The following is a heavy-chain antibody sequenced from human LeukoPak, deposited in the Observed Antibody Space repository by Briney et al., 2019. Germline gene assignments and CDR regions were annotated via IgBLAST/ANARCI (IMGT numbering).Heavy chain of an antibody. CDR3: TRGSISNYYMDV. D-gene: IGHD3-9*01. J-gene: IGHJ6*03. V-gene: IGHV4-59*01. CDR1: GGTISSYY. CDR2: IYCSGST. Sequence: WETLSLTCTVSGGTISSYYWNWIRQPPGKGLEWIGNIYCSGSTNYNPSLMSRVPISADTTKNQSPHMLSSVTAADTAVYYYTRGSISNYYMDVWGKGTTVTISS.